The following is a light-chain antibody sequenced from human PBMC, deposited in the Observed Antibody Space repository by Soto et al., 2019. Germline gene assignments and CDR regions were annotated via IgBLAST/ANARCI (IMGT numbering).Light chain of an antibody. CDR3: QQYATSPSRLT. V-gene: IGKV3-20*01. CDR2: GAS. CDR1: QSVSSNY. J-gene: IGKJ4*01. Sequence: EIVLTQSPGTLSLSPGERATLSCRASQSVSSNYLSWYQQKPGQAPRLLIYGASSRAAGIPDRFSGSGYGTDFTLTINRLEPEDFAVYYCQQYATSPSRLTFGGGTKVEIK.